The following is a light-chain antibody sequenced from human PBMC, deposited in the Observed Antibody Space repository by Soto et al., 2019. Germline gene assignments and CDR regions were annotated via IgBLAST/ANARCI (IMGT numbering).Light chain of an antibody. CDR2: WAS. Sequence: DIVLTQSPYSLAVSLGERATMNCKCSRSVLYKSNNKNHLAWYQQKPGQPPQLIIYWASTRESGVPDRFSGSGSGTDFTLTISSLQAEDVAIYYCQQYHSDPITFGQGTRLEIK. V-gene: IGKV4-1*01. J-gene: IGKJ5*01. CDR3: QQYHSDPIT. CDR1: RSVLYKSNNKNH.